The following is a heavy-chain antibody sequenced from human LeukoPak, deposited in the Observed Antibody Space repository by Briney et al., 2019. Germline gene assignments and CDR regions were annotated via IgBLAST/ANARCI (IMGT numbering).Heavy chain of an antibody. D-gene: IGHD3-16*02. J-gene: IGHJ4*02. CDR2: INHSGST. CDR1: GGSFSGYY. Sequence: SETLSLTCAVYGGSFSGYYWSWIRQPPGKGLEWIGEINHSGSTNYNPSLKSRVTISVDTSNNQFSLNLSSVTAAGTAVYYCARLGSFFDSWGQGSLVTVSS. V-gene: IGHV4-34*01. CDR3: ARLGSFFDS.